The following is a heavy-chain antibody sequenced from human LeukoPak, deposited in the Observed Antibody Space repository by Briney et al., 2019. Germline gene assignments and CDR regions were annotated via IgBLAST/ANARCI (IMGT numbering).Heavy chain of an antibody. Sequence: PSETLSLTCSVSGGPVNSYYWGWIRQPPGKGLEWIGYIYTTGRTNYNPSLKSRVTISVDTSKNQFSLKLSSVTAADTAVYYCAKILGSGVWYGFDIWGQGTMVTVSS. J-gene: IGHJ3*02. CDR3: AKILGSGVWYGFDI. CDR1: GGPVNSYY. V-gene: IGHV4-4*09. CDR2: IYTTGRT. D-gene: IGHD7-27*01.